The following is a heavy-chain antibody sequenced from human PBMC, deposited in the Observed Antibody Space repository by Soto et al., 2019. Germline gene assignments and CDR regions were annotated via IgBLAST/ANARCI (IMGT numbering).Heavy chain of an antibody. D-gene: IGHD2-8*01. Sequence: GGSLRLSCAASGFTFSSYAMSWVRQAPGKGLEWVSAISGSGGNTYYADSVKGRFTISRDNSKNTLDLQMNSLRAEDTAVYYCAKVYRYCTNGVCYTNWFDPWGQGTLVTVSS. CDR3: AKVYRYCTNGVCYTNWFDP. CDR1: GFTFSSYA. V-gene: IGHV3-23*01. CDR2: ISGSGGNT. J-gene: IGHJ5*02.